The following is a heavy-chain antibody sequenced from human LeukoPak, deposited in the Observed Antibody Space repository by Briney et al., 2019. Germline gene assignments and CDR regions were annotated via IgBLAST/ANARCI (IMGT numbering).Heavy chain of an antibody. Sequence: GGSLRLSCAASGFTFSSYSMNWVRQAPGKGLEWVSSISSSSSYIYYADSVKGRFTISRDNAKNSLYLQMNSLRAEDTAVYYCARDSGDFYDILAGTENFDYWGQGTLVTVSS. CDR2: ISSSSSYI. CDR1: GFTFSSYS. D-gene: IGHD3-9*01. J-gene: IGHJ4*02. CDR3: ARDSGDFYDILAGTENFDY. V-gene: IGHV3-21*01.